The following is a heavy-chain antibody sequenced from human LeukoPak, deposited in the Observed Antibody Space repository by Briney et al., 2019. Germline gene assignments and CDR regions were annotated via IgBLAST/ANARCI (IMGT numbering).Heavy chain of an antibody. J-gene: IGHJ3*02. D-gene: IGHD5-12*01. V-gene: IGHV5-51*01. Sequence: GESLKISCNGSGNRFTAYWNGWVRPMPRQGLGWMGIIYPGDSDTRYSPSFQGQVTISADRSISTAYLQWSSLKASDTAMYYCAGPSDIVGGSGCVFDIWGQGTMVTVSS. CDR2: IYPGDSDT. CDR1: GNRFTAYW. CDR3: AGPSDIVGGSGCVFDI.